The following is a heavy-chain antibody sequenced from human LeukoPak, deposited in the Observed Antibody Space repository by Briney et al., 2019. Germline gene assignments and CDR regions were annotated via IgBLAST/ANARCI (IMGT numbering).Heavy chain of an antibody. Sequence: GGSLRLSCTVSGFTVSNSMSWVRQAPGKGLEWVSFIYSDNTHYSDSVKGRFTISRDNAKNSLYLQMNSLRAEDTAVYYCARGGEDIVLMVYAPLDYWGQGTLVTVSS. V-gene: IGHV3-53*01. CDR3: ARGGEDIVLMVYAPLDY. CDR2: IYSDNT. D-gene: IGHD2-8*01. CDR1: GFTVSNS. J-gene: IGHJ4*02.